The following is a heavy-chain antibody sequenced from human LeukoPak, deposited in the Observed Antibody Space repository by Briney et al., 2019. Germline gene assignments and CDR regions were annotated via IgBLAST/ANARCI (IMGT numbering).Heavy chain of an antibody. V-gene: IGHV1-2*02. CDR3: ARETYYDFWSGYYSQPNFDY. J-gene: IGHJ4*02. CDR2: INPNSGGT. CDR1: GYTFIGYY. D-gene: IGHD3-3*01. Sequence: ASVKVSCKASGYTFIGYYMHWVRQAPGQGLEWMGWINPNSGGTNYAQKFQGRVTMTRDTSISTAYMELSRLRSDDTAVYYCARETYYDFWSGYYSQPNFDYWGQGTLVTVSS.